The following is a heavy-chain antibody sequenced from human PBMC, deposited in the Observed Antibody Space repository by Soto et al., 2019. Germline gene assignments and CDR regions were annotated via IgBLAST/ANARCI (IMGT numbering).Heavy chain of an antibody. CDR2: IWYDGSNK. J-gene: IGHJ4*02. V-gene: IGHV3-33*01. CDR1: GFTFSSYG. Sequence: QVQLVESGGGVVQPGRSLRLSCAASGFTFSSYGMHWVRQAPGKGLEWVAVIWYDGSNKYYADSVKGRFTISRDNSKNTLYLQMNSLRAEDTAVYYCARGPIWLSSDYYYVDYWGQGTLVTVSS. D-gene: IGHD3-22*01. CDR3: ARGPIWLSSDYYYVDY.